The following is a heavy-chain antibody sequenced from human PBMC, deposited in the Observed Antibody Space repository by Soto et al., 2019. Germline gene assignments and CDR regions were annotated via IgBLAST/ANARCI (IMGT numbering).Heavy chain of an antibody. V-gene: IGHV4-59*01. CDR3: ARAFMGTFDY. Sequence: SETLSLTCTVSGGSISSYYWSWIRQPPGKGLEWIGYIYYSGSTNYNPSLKSRVTISVGTSKNQFSLKLSSVTAADTAVYYCARAFMGTFDYWGQGTLVTVSS. D-gene: IGHD5-18*01. CDR1: GGSISSYY. CDR2: IYYSGST. J-gene: IGHJ4*02.